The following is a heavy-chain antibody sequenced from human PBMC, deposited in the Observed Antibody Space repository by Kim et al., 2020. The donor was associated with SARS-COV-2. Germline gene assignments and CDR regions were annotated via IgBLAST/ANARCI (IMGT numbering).Heavy chain of an antibody. CDR3: ARSGTLSRWFGELTPTPFDY. CDR2: ISSSGSTI. D-gene: IGHD3-10*01. CDR1: GFTFSDYY. Sequence: GGSLRLSCAASGFTFSDYYMSWIRQAPGKGLEWVSYISSSGSTIYYADSVKGRFTISRDNAKNSLYLQMNSLRAEDTAVYYCARSGTLSRWFGELTPTPFDYWGQGTLVTVSS. V-gene: IGHV3-11*04. J-gene: IGHJ4*02.